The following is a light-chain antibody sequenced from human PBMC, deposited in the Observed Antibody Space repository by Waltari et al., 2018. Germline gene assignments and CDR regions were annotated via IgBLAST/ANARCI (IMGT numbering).Light chain of an antibody. CDR2: GAS. J-gene: IGKJ3*01. Sequence: EIVMTQSPATLSLSPGETATISCRTSQSVSSKLAWYQQKPGQAPRLLIYGASSRATGIPDRFNGSGSGTDFTLTINSLEPEDFAVYYCQETSNLFTFGPGTKLDIK. V-gene: IGKV3-11*01. CDR3: QETSNLFT. CDR1: QSVSSK.